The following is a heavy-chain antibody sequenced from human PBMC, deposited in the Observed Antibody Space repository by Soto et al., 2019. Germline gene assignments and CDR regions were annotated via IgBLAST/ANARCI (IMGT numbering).Heavy chain of an antibody. D-gene: IGHD7-27*01. CDR1: GFTFSTYW. J-gene: IGHJ4*02. CDR2: INRCFGST. CDR3: ASSRLTPFDY. V-gene: IGHV3-74*01. Sequence: GGSLRLSCAASGFTFSTYWMHWVRQVPVNGLVFVSRINRCFGSTTCADSVKDGFSVSGCSARSTLYLQLNSLRVDDTAAYYCASSRLTPFDYWGQGTLVTVSS.